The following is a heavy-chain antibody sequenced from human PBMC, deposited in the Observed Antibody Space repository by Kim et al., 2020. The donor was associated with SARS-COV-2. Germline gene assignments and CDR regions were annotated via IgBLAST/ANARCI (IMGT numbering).Heavy chain of an antibody. V-gene: IGHV5-10-1*01. J-gene: IGHJ4*02. CDR2: IDPSDSYT. CDR1: GYSFTSYW. D-gene: IGHD3-9*01. Sequence: GESLKISCKGSGYSFTSYWISWVRQMPGKGLEWMGRIDPSDSYTNYSPSFQGHVTISADKSISTAYLQWSSLKASDTAMYYCARHSDYDILTGYYHFDYWGQGTLVTVSS. CDR3: ARHSDYDILTGYYHFDY.